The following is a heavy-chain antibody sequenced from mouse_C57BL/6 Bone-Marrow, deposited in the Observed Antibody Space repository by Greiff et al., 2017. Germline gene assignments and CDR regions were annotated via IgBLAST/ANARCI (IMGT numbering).Heavy chain of an antibody. Sequence: VQLVESGAELVKPGASVKMSCKASGYTFTTYPIEWMKQNHGKSLEWIGNFHPYNDDTKYNEKFKGKATLTVEKSSSTVYLELSRLTSDDSAVYYCARFYLYGGYFDVWGTGTTVTVSS. V-gene: IGHV1-47*01. D-gene: IGHD1-1*01. CDR3: ARFYLYGGYFDV. J-gene: IGHJ1*03. CDR2: FHPYNDDT. CDR1: GYTFTTYP.